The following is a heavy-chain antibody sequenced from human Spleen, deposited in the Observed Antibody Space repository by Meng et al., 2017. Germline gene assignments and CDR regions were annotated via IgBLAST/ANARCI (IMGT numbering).Heavy chain of an antibody. D-gene: IGHD2-21*01. CDR3: VRDENISLGKLFGDY. Sequence: QWQLWQSGSEVKEPGASVKVSCKPSGYPFTAYYIHWVRQAPGQGLEWMGHIIPNSGDTLYAPKFQGRVSMTADTSIGTAYVELSGLRSDDTAIYYCVRDENISLGKLFGDYWGQGTLVTVSS. CDR1: GYPFTAYY. J-gene: IGHJ4*02. CDR2: IIPNSGDT. V-gene: IGHV1-2*06.